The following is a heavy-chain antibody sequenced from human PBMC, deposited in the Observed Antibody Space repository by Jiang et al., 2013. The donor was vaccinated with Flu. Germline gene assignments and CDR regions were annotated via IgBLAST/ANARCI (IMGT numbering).Heavy chain of an antibody. J-gene: IGHJ6*03. CDR3: AGPPPYSTSSRGYFYYYMDV. CDR1: GGTFTTYA. CDR2: IIPIYGTP. Sequence: GAEVKKPGSSVKVSCKASGGTFTTYAISWVRQAPGQGLEWVGGIIPIYGTPNYARKFRGRVTVTADESTGTAYMELRSLTSEDTAVYYCAGPPPYSTSSRGYFYYYMDVWGTGTTVTGLL. V-gene: IGHV1-69*01. D-gene: IGHD6-6*01.